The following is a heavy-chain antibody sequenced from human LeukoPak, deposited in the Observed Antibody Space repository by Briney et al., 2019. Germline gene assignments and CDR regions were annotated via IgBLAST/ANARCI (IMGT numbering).Heavy chain of an antibody. V-gene: IGHV4-34*01. Sequence: PSETLSLTCAVYGGSFSGYDWSWIRQPPGKGLEWIGEINHSGSTNYNPSLKSPVTISVDTSKNQFSLKLSSVTAADTAVYYCASGCGPGICGAYWSQGTLVTVSS. J-gene: IGHJ4*02. CDR2: INHSGST. D-gene: IGHD2-21*01. CDR1: GGSFSGYD. CDR3: ASGCGPGICGAY.